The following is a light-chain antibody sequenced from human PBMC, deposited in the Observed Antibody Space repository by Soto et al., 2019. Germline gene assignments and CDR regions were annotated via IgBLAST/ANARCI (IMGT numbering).Light chain of an antibody. V-gene: IGKV1-5*01. J-gene: IGKJ1*01. CDR2: DAS. Sequence: DIQMTQSPSTLSASVGDRVTITCRASQSISSLLAWYQQKPGKAPKLLIYDASSFYSEVPSSFSGSGSGTEFTLTISSLQPDDFATYHCQQYNSYSWTFGQGTKVEIK. CDR3: QQYNSYSWT. CDR1: QSISSL.